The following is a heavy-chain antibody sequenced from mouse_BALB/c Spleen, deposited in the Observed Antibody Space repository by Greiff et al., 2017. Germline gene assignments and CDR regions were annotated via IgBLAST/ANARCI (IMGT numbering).Heavy chain of an antibody. V-gene: IGHV1S126*01. J-gene: IGHJ2*01. CDR1: GYSFTSYR. Sequence: QVQLKQSGPQLVRPGASVKISCKASGYSFTSYRMHWEKQRPGQGLEWIGMIDPSDSETRLNQKFKDKATLTVNKSSSTAYMQLSSPTSEDSAVYYCERTRSFDYWGKGTTRTVSS. CDR2: IDPSDSET. CDR3: ERTRSFDY.